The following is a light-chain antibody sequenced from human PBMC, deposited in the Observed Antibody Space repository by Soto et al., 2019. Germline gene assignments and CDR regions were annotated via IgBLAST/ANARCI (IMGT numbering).Light chain of an antibody. CDR2: DVS. CDR3: CSYAGSYTLWV. V-gene: IGLV2-11*01. CDR1: SSDVGGYNF. Sequence: QSALTQPRSVSGSPGQSVAISCTGTSSDVGGYNFVSWYQQHPGKAPKLIIYDVSKRPSGVPDRFSGSKSGNTASLTLSGLQGEDEADYYCCSYAGSYTLWVFGGGTKLTVL. J-gene: IGLJ3*02.